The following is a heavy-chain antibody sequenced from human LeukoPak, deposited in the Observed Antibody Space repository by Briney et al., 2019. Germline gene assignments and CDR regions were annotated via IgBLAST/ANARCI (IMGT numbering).Heavy chain of an antibody. D-gene: IGHD6-13*01. J-gene: IGHJ3*02. Sequence: ASVKVSCKASGYTFTSYGISWVRQAPGQGLEWMGWISAYNGNTNYAQKLQGRVTMTTDTSTSTAYMELRSLRSDDTAVYYCARVSIKRPRAAADDAFDIWGQGTMVTVSS. V-gene: IGHV1-18*01. CDR3: ARVSIKRPRAAADDAFDI. CDR2: ISAYNGNT. CDR1: GYTFTSYG.